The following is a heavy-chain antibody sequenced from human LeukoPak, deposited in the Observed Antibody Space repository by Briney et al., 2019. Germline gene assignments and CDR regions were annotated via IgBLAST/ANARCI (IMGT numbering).Heavy chain of an antibody. D-gene: IGHD6-6*01. CDR3: AREYSSSSGRAFDI. J-gene: IGHJ3*02. CDR1: GFTFSSYS. V-gene: IGHV3-48*01. CDR2: ISSSGSTI. Sequence: GGSLRLSCAASGFTFSSYSMNWVRQAPGKGLEWVSYISSSGSTICYADSVKGRFTISRDNAKNSLYLQMNSLRAEDTAVYYCAREYSSSSGRAFDIWGQGTMVTVSS.